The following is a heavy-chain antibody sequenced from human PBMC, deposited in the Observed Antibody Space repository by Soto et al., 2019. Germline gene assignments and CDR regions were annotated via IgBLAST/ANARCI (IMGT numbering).Heavy chain of an antibody. J-gene: IGHJ4*02. D-gene: IGHD5-12*01. CDR1: GFTFSTSI. CDR3: TTDLGRVPTIT. V-gene: IGHV3-21*06. CDR2: ITSSSSHM. Sequence: EEQLVESGGGLVKPGWSLRLSCAASGFTFSTSIMTWVRQAPGTGLEWVSSITSSSSHMFYADSVKGRFTISRDNARNSLYLQMNSLRAQDTAIYYCTTDLGRVPTITWGQGTLVTVSS.